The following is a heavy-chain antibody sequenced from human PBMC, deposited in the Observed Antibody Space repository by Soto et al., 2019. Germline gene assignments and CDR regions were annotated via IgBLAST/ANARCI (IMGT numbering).Heavy chain of an antibody. CDR2: IFYNGDT. CDR3: ARDRPTAGATGATRGIFDY. CDR1: GGSMTGGDYY. J-gene: IGHJ4*02. V-gene: IGHV4-31*03. Sequence: QVQLQESGPGLVKPSQTLSLTCTVSGGSMTGGDYYWTWIRQHPGKGLEWIGYIFYNGDTYYNPSLKSRVSTSIDTSKDQFARKLSSVTAADTAVYYCARDRPTAGATGATRGIFDYGGQGILVTVSS. D-gene: IGHD1-1*01.